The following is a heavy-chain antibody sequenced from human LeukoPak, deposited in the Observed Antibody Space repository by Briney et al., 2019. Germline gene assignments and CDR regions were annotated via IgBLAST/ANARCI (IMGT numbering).Heavy chain of an antibody. CDR1: GFTFSSYS. CDR3: ARGGIVGATDAFDI. V-gene: IGHV3-21*01. J-gene: IGHJ3*02. Sequence: GGSLRLSCAASGFTFSSYSMNWVRQAPGKGLEWVSSISSSSSYIYYADSVKGRFTISRDNAKNSLYLRMNSLRAEDTAVYYCARGGIVGATDAFDIWGQGTMVTVSS. D-gene: IGHD1-26*01. CDR2: ISSSSSYI.